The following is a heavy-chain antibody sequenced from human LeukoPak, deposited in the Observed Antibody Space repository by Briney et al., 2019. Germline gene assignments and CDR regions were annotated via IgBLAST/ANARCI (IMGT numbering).Heavy chain of an antibody. CDR3: ARDQPCCGGDCFSY. Sequence: PGGSLRLSCAASEFTFSSYSMNWVRQAPGKGLEWVSYITNSGNSKSYADSVKGRFTISRDNAKNSLYLQMNSLRAEDTAVYYCARDQPCCGGDCFSYWGQGTLVTVSS. V-gene: IGHV3-48*04. J-gene: IGHJ4*02. D-gene: IGHD2-21*01. CDR1: EFTFSSYS. CDR2: ITNSGNSK.